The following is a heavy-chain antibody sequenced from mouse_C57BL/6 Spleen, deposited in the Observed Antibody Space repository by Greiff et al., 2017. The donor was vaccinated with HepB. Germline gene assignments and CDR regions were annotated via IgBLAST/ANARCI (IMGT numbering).Heavy chain of an antibody. Sequence: QVQLQQPGAELVMPGASVKLSCKASGYTFTSYWMHWVKQRPGQGLEWIGEIDPSDSYTNYNQKFKGKSTLTVDKSSSTAYMQLSSLTSEDSAVYYCAIAYYSNYGYFDVWGTGTTVTVSS. D-gene: IGHD2-5*01. CDR2: IDPSDSYT. CDR1: GYTFTSYW. CDR3: AIAYYSNYGYFDV. V-gene: IGHV1-69*01. J-gene: IGHJ1*03.